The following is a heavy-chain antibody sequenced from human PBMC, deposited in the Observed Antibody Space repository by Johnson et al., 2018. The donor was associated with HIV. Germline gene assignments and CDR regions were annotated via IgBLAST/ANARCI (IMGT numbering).Heavy chain of an antibody. Sequence: HVQLVESGGGVVQPGRSLRLSCAASGFTFSSYGMHWVRQAPGKGLEWVAVIYSGGSTYYADSVKGRFTISRDNSKNTLYLQMNSLRAEDTAVYYCAKDRGSYYFYAVDIWGQGTMVTVSS. CDR2: IYSGGST. D-gene: IGHD1-26*01. V-gene: IGHV3-NL1*01. CDR3: AKDRGSYYFYAVDI. CDR1: GFTFSSYG. J-gene: IGHJ3*02.